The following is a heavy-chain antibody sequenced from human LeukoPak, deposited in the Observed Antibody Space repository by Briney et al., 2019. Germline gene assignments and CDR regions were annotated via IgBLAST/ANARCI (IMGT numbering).Heavy chain of an antibody. J-gene: IGHJ4*02. V-gene: IGHV4-39*01. Sequence: SETLFLTCTVSGGSISSSSYYWGWIRQPPGKGLEWIGSIYYSGSTYYNPSLKSRVTISVDTSKNQFSLKLSSVTAADTAVYYCARDDSSGSPLDYWGQGTLVTVSS. CDR3: ARDDSSGSPLDY. CDR2: IYYSGST. D-gene: IGHD3-22*01. CDR1: GGSISSSSYY.